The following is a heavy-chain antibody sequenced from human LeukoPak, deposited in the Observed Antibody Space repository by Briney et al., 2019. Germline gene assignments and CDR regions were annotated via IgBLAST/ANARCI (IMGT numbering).Heavy chain of an antibody. D-gene: IGHD6-19*01. CDR3: AKSQYSSGWYEGIYWYFDL. Sequence: GGSLGLSCAASGFTFSSYAMSWVRQAPGKGLEWVSAISGSGGSTYYADSVKGRFTISRDNSKNTLYLQMNSLRAEDTAVYYCAKSQYSSGWYEGIYWYFDLWGRGTLVTVSS. CDR2: ISGSGGST. V-gene: IGHV3-23*01. CDR1: GFTFSSYA. J-gene: IGHJ2*01.